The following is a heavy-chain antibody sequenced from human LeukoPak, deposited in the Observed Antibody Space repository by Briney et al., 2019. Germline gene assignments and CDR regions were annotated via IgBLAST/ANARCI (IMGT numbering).Heavy chain of an antibody. J-gene: IGHJ4*02. CDR1: GFTFSSVW. CDR3: ATSYDSSGCD. CDR2: IKQDGSIQ. D-gene: IGHD3-22*01. Sequence: GGSLRLSCAASGFTFSSVWMAWVRQAPGKGLEWVANIKQDGSIQYYGDSVKGRFTISRDNAKNSLYLQMNSLRAEDTALYYCATSYDSSGCDWGQGTLVTVSS. V-gene: IGHV3-7*01.